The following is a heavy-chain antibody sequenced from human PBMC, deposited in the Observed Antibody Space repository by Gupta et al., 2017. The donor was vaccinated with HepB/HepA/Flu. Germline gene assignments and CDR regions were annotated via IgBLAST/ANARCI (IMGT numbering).Heavy chain of an antibody. CDR3: ARPSGYYSGLVY. D-gene: IGHD3-3*01. V-gene: IGHV4-34*01. CDR1: TASFRGHY. Sequence: QVQLKQWGTGLLEPWETLSLTCAAYTASFRGHYWSWIRQSPGKGLEWIGEINHVGHTNYNPSLDRRVTISVDVSRKQFSLRLNSVTAADTAIYYCARPSGYYSGLVYWGQGTPVTVSP. CDR2: INHVGHT. J-gene: IGHJ4*02.